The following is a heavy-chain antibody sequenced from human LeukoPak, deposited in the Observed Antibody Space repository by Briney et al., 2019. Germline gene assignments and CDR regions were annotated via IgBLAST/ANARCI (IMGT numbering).Heavy chain of an antibody. CDR3: ARADAVVEPAPLIP. Sequence: ASVKVSCKASGGTFSSYAISWVRQAPGQGLEWMGGIIPIFGTANYAQKFQGRVTITTDESTSTAYMELSSLRSEDTAVYYCARADAVVEPAPLIPWGQGTLVTVSS. V-gene: IGHV1-69*05. J-gene: IGHJ5*02. CDR1: GGTFSSYA. CDR2: IIPIFGTA. D-gene: IGHD2-2*01.